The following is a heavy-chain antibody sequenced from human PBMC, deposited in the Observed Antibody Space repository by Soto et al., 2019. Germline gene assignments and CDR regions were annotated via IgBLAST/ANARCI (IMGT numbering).Heavy chain of an antibody. D-gene: IGHD3-22*01. Sequence: QVQLVQSGAEVRKPGSSVKVSCKASGGTFSRHAISWVRQPPEKGLSGMGGIIPIFGTANHAQKFQGRVTIIADESTSTVYMELSSLRSEDTAMYYCARGWGYDSNDYYYAYWGQGTLVIVSS. CDR2: IIPIFGTA. J-gene: IGHJ4*02. V-gene: IGHV1-69*01. CDR1: GGTFSRHA. CDR3: ARGWGYDSNDYYYAY.